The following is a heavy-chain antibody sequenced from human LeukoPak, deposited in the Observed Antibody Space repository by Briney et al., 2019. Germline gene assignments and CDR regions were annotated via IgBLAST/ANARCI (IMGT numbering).Heavy chain of an antibody. CDR2: INPNSGGT. J-gene: IGHJ3*02. D-gene: IGHD4-17*01. CDR3: ARGQGDTVTALGAFDI. Sequence: ASVKVSCKASGYTFTGYYMHWVRQAPGQGLEWMGWINPNSGGTNYAQKFQGRVTMTRDTSISTAYMELSRLRSDDTAVYYCARGQGDTVTALGAFDIWGQGTMVTVSS. V-gene: IGHV1-2*02. CDR1: GYTFTGYY.